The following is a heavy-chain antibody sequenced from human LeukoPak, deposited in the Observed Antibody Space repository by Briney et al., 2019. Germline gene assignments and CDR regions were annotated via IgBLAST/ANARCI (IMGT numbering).Heavy chain of an antibody. CDR3: ARKRKGAYDFDC. CDR2: IYSSRST. J-gene: IGHJ4*02. D-gene: IGHD3-16*01. V-gene: IGHV4-4*07. CDR1: GGSISGYY. Sequence: ETSETLSLTCTVSGGSISGYYWSWIRQPAGEGLEWIGRIYSSRSTNYNPSLKSRVSMSVDTSNNQFSLNLSSVTAADTAVYYCARKRKGAYDFDCWGQGTLVTVSS.